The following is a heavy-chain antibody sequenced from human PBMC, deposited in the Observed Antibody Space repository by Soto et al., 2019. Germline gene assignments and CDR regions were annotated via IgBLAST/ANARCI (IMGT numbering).Heavy chain of an antibody. CDR2: ISDDGSTA. V-gene: IGHV3-74*01. CDR3: ARGPRVSSTGTGAH. J-gene: IGHJ4*02. D-gene: IGHD1-1*01. Sequence: GSLRLSCSVSGFTFSAYWMHWVRQVPGKGLTWVSRISDDGSTATYADSVKGRFVISRDNAKNSLYLEMNTLRADDSGLYYCARGPRVSSTGTGAHWGRGTLVTVSS. CDR1: GFTFSAYW.